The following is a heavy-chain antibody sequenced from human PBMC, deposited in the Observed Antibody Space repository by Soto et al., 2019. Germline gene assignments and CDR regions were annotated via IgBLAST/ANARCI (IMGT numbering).Heavy chain of an antibody. J-gene: IGHJ3*02. CDR3: ARGRGFWSGYSTDDDDFDI. CDR1: GYTFTSYG. CDR2: ISAYNGNT. D-gene: IGHD3-3*01. Sequence: GASVKVSCKASGYTFTSYGISWVRQAPGQGLEWMGWISAYNGNTNYAQKLQGRVTMTTGTSTSTAYMELRSLRSDDTAVYYCARGRGFWSGYSTDDDDFDIWGQGTMVTVSS. V-gene: IGHV1-18*01.